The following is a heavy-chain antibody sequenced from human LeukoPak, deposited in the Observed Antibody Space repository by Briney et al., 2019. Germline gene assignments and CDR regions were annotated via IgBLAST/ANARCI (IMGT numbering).Heavy chain of an antibody. Sequence: TGGSLRLSCAASGFTFSNYGMHCVRQAPGKGLEWVAVIWYDGSNKYYADSVKGRFTISRDNSKNTLYLQTNSLRAEDTAVYYCAGNYGPYYFDYWGQGTLVTVSS. V-gene: IGHV3-33*01. J-gene: IGHJ4*02. CDR2: IWYDGSNK. CDR1: GFTFSNYG. D-gene: IGHD3-10*01. CDR3: AGNYGPYYFDY.